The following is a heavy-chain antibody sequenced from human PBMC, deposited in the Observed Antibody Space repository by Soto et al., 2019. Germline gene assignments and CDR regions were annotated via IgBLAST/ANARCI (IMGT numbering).Heavy chain of an antibody. CDR2: ITTHSGQT. D-gene: IGHD3-10*01. J-gene: IGHJ6*03. V-gene: IGHV1-18*01. Sequence: HVQLVQSGAEVKRPGASVKVSCKASGYTYVSYGISWARRAPGQGLEWMGWITTHSGQTTPAQKFHGRITMXTDPSXSTAXXXXXXXXXXXXXXXXXXXXXXXXXXTGTRDYNYYYMDVWGTGTSVTVS. CDR3: XXXXXXXXXTGTRDYNYYYMDV. CDR1: GYTYVSYG.